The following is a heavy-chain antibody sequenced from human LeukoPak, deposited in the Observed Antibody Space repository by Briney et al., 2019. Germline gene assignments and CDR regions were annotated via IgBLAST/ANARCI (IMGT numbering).Heavy chain of an antibody. CDR1: GGSISSGGYY. D-gene: IGHD3-22*01. Sequence: NPSETLSLTCTVSGGSISSGGYYWSWIRQHPGKGLEWIGDIYYSGSTYYNLSLKSRVTISVDTSKNQFSLKLSSVTAADTAVYYCARTDDSSGYFFDYWGQGTLVTVSS. CDR3: ARTDDSSGYFFDY. CDR2: IYYSGST. V-gene: IGHV4-31*03. J-gene: IGHJ4*02.